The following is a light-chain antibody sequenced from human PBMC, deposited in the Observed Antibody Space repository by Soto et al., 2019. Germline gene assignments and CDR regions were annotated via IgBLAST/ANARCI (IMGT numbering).Light chain of an antibody. CDR1: QSVSAY. J-gene: IGKJ4*01. Sequence: EIVMTQSPATLSVSPGERVTLSCRASQSVSAYLAWYLQKPGQAPRLLIYGASTRATGIPARFSGSGSGTEFTLTISSLQSEDSAVYHCQQYSDWPLVTFGGGTRWISN. CDR3: QQYSDWPLVT. V-gene: IGKV3-15*01. CDR2: GAS.